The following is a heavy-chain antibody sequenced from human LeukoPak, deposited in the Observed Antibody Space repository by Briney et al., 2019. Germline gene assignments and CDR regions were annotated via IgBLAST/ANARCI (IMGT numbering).Heavy chain of an antibody. CDR2: IYYSGST. CDR3: ARGVTGGWYGDFQN. Sequence: SETLSLTCTVPGGSIYTYFRSWIRQRPGKGLGWIGYIYYSGSTNYNPSLKSRVTISVDTSKNQFSPKLSSVTAADTAVYYCARGVTGGWYGDFQNWGQGTLVTVSS. V-gene: IGHV4-59*01. CDR1: GGSIYTYF. D-gene: IGHD6-19*01. J-gene: IGHJ1*01.